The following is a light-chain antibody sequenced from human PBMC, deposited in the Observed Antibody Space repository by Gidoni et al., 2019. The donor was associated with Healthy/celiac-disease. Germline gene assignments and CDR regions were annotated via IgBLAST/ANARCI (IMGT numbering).Light chain of an antibody. J-gene: IGKJ4*01. CDR3: KQKRRAPLT. CDR1: QSLFHTNVYNY. V-gene: IGKV2-28*01. CDR2: LGS. Sequence: GMTQSPPSLSVTPGASASISCRSSQSLFHTNVYNYVAWYLQKPGQSPQLLIYLGSHRAPGVPDRFSGSGSGTEFTLTISRVEAEDVGVYFCKQKRRAPLTFGGGTKVE.